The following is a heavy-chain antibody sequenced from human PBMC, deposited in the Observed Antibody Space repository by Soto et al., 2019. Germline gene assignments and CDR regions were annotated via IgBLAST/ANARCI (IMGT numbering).Heavy chain of an antibody. V-gene: IGHV4-59*01. J-gene: IGHJ4*02. D-gene: IGHD3-10*01. CDR2: MYNTGST. CDR1: GGSISGYY. Sequence: SETLSLTCTVSGGSISGYYWSWIRQPPGKGLEWIGYMYNTGSTVYNPSFKSRVTISVDTSKNQFSLKLNSVTAADTAVYYCARNYGSGSYYTPFDYWGQGTLVTVSS. CDR3: ARNYGSGSYYTPFDY.